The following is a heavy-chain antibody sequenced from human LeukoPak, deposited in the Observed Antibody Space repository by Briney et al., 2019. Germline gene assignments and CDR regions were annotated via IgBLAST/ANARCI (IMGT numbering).Heavy chain of an antibody. CDR3: ARAVSTYCSTTKCYPGEGY. CDR2: INPNSGGT. V-gene: IGHV1-2*02. CDR1: GYTFTGFY. J-gene: IGHJ4*02. Sequence: GASVKVSCKASGYTFTGFYMHWVRQAPGQGLEWIGWINPNSGGTKYEQRFQGRVTMTRDTSISTAYMELSSLSSDDTAVYYCARAVSTYCSTTKCYPGEGYWGQGSLVTVSS. D-gene: IGHD2-2*01.